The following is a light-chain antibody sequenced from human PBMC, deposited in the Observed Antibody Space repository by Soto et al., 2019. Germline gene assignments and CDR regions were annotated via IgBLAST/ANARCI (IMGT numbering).Light chain of an antibody. Sequence: DIVMTESPATQCLFPRAGATLSCRASQSVISNLAWYQQKPGQAPRLLIYGASIRATGIPARFSGSGSGTELTLTISSLQSEDFAVYYCQQYNSWPPITFGQGTRLEIK. CDR3: QQYNSWPPIT. J-gene: IGKJ5*01. V-gene: IGKV3-15*01. CDR2: GAS. CDR1: QSVISN.